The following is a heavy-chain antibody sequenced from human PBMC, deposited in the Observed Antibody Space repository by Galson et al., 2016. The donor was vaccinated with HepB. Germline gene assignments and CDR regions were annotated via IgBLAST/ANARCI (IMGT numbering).Heavy chain of an antibody. CDR1: GVSISSGTNY. D-gene: IGHD6-13*01. V-gene: IGHV4-61*02. CDR2: IYASGST. Sequence: TLSLTCTVSGVSISSGTNYWSWIRQPAGKGLEWIGRIYASGSTHYNPSLQSRVTISVDMSKSHFSLKLSSVTAADTAVYYCARGVRYSSKWYDYGMDVWGKGITVTVSS. CDR3: ARGVRYSSKWYDYGMDV. J-gene: IGHJ6*04.